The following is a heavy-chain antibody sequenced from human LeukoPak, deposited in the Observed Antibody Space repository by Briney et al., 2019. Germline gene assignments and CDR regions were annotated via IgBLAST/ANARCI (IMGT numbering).Heavy chain of an antibody. V-gene: IGHV1-2*02. Sequence: ASVKVSCKASGYISTGYYMHWVRQAPGQGLEWMGWINPNSGGTNYAQKFQGRVTMTRDTSISTAYMELSRLRSDDTAVYYCARGDGPYYYDSSGKGFDYWGQGTLVTVSS. CDR1: GYISTGYY. D-gene: IGHD3-22*01. CDR3: ARGDGPYYYDSSGKGFDY. J-gene: IGHJ4*02. CDR2: INPNSGGT.